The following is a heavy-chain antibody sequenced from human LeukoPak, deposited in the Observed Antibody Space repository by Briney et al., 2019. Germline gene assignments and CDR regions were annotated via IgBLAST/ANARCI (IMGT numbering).Heavy chain of an antibody. CDR3: ARGGSRYYDFWSGFFDY. V-gene: IGHV1-2*02. Sequence: ASVKVSCKASGYTFTGYYMHWVRQAPGQGLEWMGWINPNSDGTNYAQKFQGRVTMTRDTSISTAYMELSRLRSDDTAVYYCARGGSRYYDFWSGFFDYWGQRTLVTVSS. D-gene: IGHD3-3*01. J-gene: IGHJ4*02. CDR2: INPNSDGT. CDR1: GYTFTGYY.